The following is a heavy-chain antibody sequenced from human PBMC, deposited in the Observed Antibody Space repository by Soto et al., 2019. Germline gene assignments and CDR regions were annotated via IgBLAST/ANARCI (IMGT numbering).Heavy chain of an antibody. V-gene: IGHV4-34*01. CDR1: GGSFSGYY. D-gene: IGHD2-15*01. Sequence: SETLSLTCAVYGGSFSGYYWSWIRQPPGKGLEWIGEINHSGSTNYNPSLKSRVTISVDTSKNQFSLNLYSVTAADTAVYYCARDLGGWPDYWGQGTLVTVAS. CDR2: INHSGST. J-gene: IGHJ4*02. CDR3: ARDLGGWPDY.